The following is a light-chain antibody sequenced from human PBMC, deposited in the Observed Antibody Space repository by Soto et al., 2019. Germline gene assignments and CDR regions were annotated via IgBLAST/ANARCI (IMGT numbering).Light chain of an antibody. V-gene: IGKV3-20*01. J-gene: IGKJ3*01. CDR1: QSVSSSY. CDR2: ASS. CDR3: HQHGTSPFT. Sequence: EIVLTQSPGTLSLSQGESATLSCRASQSVSSSYFAWYQQKPGQAPRLLIYASSSRATGIPDRFSGGGSGTDFNLTISRLEPEDYAVYYCHQHGTSPFTFGTGTKVDV.